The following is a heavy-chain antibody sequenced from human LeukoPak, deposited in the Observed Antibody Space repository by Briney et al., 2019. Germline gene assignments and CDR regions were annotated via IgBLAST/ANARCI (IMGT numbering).Heavy chain of an antibody. Sequence: PGRSLRLSCAASGFTFSSYGMHWVRQAPGKGLEWVAVISYDGSNKYYADSVKGRFTISRDNSKNTLYLQMNSLRAEDTAVYYCARGPRVYFDYWGQGTLVTISS. CDR2: ISYDGSNK. CDR3: ARGPRVYFDY. CDR1: GFTFSSYG. J-gene: IGHJ4*02. V-gene: IGHV3-30*03.